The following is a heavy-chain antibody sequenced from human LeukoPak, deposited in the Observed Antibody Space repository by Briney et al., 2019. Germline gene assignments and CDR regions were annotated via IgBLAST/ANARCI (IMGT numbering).Heavy chain of an antibody. V-gene: IGHV1-2*02. J-gene: IGHJ3*02. Sequence: GASVKVSCKASGYTFTGHYMHWVRQAPGQGLEWMGWINPKSGGTNYAQKFQGRVTMTRDTSISTAYMDMSSLRSDDTAMYYCARNLWFGESSDAFDMWGQGTMVTVSS. D-gene: IGHD3-10*01. CDR1: GYTFTGHY. CDR3: ARNLWFGESSDAFDM. CDR2: INPKSGGT.